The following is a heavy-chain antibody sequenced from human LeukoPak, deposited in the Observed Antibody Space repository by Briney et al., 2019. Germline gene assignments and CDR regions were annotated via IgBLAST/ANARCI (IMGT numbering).Heavy chain of an antibody. Sequence: GGSLRLSCAASGFTFSSYAVSWVRQAPGKGLEWVSAISGSGGSTYYADSVKGRFTISRDNSKNTLYLQMNSLRAEDTAVYYCAKAGGNWVNYYFDYWGQGTLVTVSS. V-gene: IGHV3-23*01. D-gene: IGHD7-27*01. CDR3: AKAGGNWVNYYFDY. CDR2: ISGSGGST. J-gene: IGHJ4*02. CDR1: GFTFSSYA.